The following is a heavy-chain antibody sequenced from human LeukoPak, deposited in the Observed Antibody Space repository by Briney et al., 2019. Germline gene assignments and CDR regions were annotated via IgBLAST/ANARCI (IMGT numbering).Heavy chain of an antibody. Sequence: SETLSLTCTVSGGSISSGSYYWSWIRQPAGKGLEWIGRIYTSGSTNYNPSLKSRVTISVDTSKNQFSLKLSSVTAADTAVYYCSGVPAAPTYYYYYMDVWGKGPAVTVSS. D-gene: IGHD2-2*01. CDR1: GGSISSGSYY. V-gene: IGHV4-61*02. CDR3: SGVPAAPTYYYYYMDV. CDR2: IYTSGST. J-gene: IGHJ6*03.